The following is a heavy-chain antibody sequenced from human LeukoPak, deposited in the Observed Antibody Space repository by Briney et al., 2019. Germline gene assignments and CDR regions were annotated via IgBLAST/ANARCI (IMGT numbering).Heavy chain of an antibody. CDR2: INHSGST. V-gene: IGHV4-34*01. Sequence: SETLSLTCVVYGGPFSGYYWSWIRQPPGKGLEWIGEINHSGSTNYNPSLKSRVTISVDTSKNQFSLKLSSVTAADTAVYYCARTYDSSGYYRWGVDYWGQGTLVTVSS. J-gene: IGHJ4*02. D-gene: IGHD3-22*01. CDR1: GGPFSGYY. CDR3: ARTYDSSGYYRWGVDY.